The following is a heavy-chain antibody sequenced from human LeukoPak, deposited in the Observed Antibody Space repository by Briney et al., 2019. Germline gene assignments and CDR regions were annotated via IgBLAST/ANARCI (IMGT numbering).Heavy chain of an antibody. V-gene: IGHV3-9*01. CDR1: GFTFDDYA. D-gene: IGHD6-13*01. CDR2: ISWNSGSM. J-gene: IGHJ4*02. CDR3: ARDLEKMQVDAGY. Sequence: GRSLRLSCAASGFTFDDYAMHWVRQAPGKGLEWVSGISWNSGSMDYADSVKGRFTISRDNAKNSLYLQMNSLRAEDTAVYYCARDLEKMQVDAGYWGQGTLVAVSS.